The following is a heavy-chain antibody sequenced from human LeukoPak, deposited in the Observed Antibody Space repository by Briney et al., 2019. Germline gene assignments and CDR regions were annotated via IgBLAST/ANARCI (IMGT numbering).Heavy chain of an antibody. J-gene: IGHJ4*02. CDR1: GGSISSYY. CDR3: ARSKGPDLWSGYYFDALDY. D-gene: IGHD3-3*01. V-gene: IGHV4-59*08. CDR2: IYYSGST. Sequence: SETLSLTCTVSGGSISSYYWSWIRQPPGKGLEWIGYIYYSGSTNYNPSLKSRVTISVDTSKNQFSLKLSSVTAADTAVYYCARSKGPDLWSGYYFDALDYWGQGTLVTVSS.